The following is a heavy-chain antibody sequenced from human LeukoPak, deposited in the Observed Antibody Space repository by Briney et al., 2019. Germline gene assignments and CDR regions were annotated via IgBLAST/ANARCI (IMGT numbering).Heavy chain of an antibody. CDR1: GGSISSGDCY. CDR2: IYYSGST. Sequence: PSQTLSLTCTVSGGSISSGDCYWSWIRQPPGKGLEWIGYIYYSGSTYYSPSLKSRVTISVDTSKNQFSLKLSSVTAADTAVYYCAREYQLLWAGYFDLWGRGTLVTVSS. V-gene: IGHV4-30-4*01. J-gene: IGHJ2*01. CDR3: AREYQLLWAGYFDL. D-gene: IGHD2-2*01.